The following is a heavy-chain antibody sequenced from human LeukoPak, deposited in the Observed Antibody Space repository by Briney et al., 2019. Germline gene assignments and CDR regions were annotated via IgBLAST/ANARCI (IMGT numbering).Heavy chain of an antibody. J-gene: IGHJ4*02. CDR2: IRQDGGAI. CDR1: GFIFSNYN. D-gene: IGHD5/OR15-5a*01. Sequence: GGSLRLSCAASGFIFSNYNFNWVRQAPGKGLEWVATIRQDGGAIYYLDSVKGRFIISRDNAKNSLSLQMDSLRVEDTAVYYCARLSGESTIYDHWGQGTLVTVSS. V-gene: IGHV3-7*01. CDR3: ARLSGESTIYDH.